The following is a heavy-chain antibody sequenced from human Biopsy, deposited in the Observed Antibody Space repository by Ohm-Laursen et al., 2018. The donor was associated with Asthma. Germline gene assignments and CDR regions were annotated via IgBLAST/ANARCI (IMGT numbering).Heavy chain of an antibody. J-gene: IGHJ2*01. V-gene: IGHV4-39*02. CDR1: GDAMSTSGSY. D-gene: IGHD6-6*01. Sequence: SDTLSLTCIVSGDAMSTSGSYWGWIRQSPGKGLEWIGGTYYSGRTYYNPSLESRVTISADTSKNPFSLKVTSVTAADTAVYYCARAVSSSSYWYFDLWGRGDLVTVSS. CDR3: ARAVSSSSYWYFDL. CDR2: TYYSGRT.